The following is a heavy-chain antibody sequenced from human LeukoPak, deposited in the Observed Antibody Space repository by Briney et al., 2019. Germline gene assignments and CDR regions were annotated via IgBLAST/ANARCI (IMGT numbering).Heavy chain of an antibody. V-gene: IGHV3-23*01. CDR1: GFTFSSYA. D-gene: IGHD3-10*01. Sequence: GGSLRLSCAASGFTFSSYAMSWVRQAPGKGLEWVSAISGSGGSTYYADSVKGQFTISRDNSKNTLYLQMNSLRAEDTAVYYCAKHLDYYGSGSFDYWGQGTLVTVSS. CDR2: ISGSGGST. J-gene: IGHJ4*02. CDR3: AKHLDYYGSGSFDY.